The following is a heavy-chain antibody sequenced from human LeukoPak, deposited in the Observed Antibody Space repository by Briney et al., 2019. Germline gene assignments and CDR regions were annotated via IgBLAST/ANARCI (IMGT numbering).Heavy chain of an antibody. D-gene: IGHD4-17*01. V-gene: IGHV3-15*01. Sequence: PGGSLRLSCAASGFTFSSYSMNWVRQAPGKGQEWVGRIKSKTAGETTDYAAPVKGRFTISRDDSKNTLYLQMNSLKTEDTAVYYCTTDRRYGPMVFDYWGQGTLVTVSS. CDR2: IKSKTAGETT. J-gene: IGHJ4*02. CDR3: TTDRRYGPMVFDY. CDR1: GFTFSSYS.